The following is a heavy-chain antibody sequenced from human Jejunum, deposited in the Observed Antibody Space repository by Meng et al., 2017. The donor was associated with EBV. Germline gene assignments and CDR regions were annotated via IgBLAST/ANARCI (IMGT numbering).Heavy chain of an antibody. D-gene: IGHD3-16*01. J-gene: IGHJ4*02. CDR2: IIPMFGTA. CDR1: GGTFSNYA. V-gene: IGHV1-69*01. CDR3: AKEGGLAGSVYQSYFDS. Sequence: QAQLWQSGAGGKKPGASVKVSCKAHGGTFSNYAISWVRQAPGQGLEWMGGIIPMFGTANNAQKFQGRVTITADESTSTAYVELSSLRYEDTAVYYCAKEGGLAGSVYQSYFDSWGQGTLVTVSS.